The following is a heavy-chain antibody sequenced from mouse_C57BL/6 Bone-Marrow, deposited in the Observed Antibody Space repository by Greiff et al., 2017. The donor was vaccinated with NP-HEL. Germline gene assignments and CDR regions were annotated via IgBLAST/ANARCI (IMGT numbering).Heavy chain of an antibody. CDR3: ARYDIYYDYLPRFAY. J-gene: IGHJ3*01. CDR2: IYPGSGST. CDR1: GYTFTSYW. D-gene: IGHD2-4*01. V-gene: IGHV1-55*01. Sequence: VKLQQPGAELVKPGASVKMSCKASGYTFTSYWITWVKQRPGQGLEWIGDIYPGSGSTNYNEKFKSKATLTVDTSSSTAYMQLSSLTSEDSAVYYCARYDIYYDYLPRFAYWGQGTLVTVSA.